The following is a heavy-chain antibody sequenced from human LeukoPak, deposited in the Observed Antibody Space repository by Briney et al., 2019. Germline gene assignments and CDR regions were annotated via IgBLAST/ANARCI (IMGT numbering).Heavy chain of an antibody. V-gene: IGHV3-11*01. CDR3: ARDPGSGYEEHFDY. CDR2: ISSSGSTM. Sequence: GALRLSCAASGFIFSDYYMSWIRQAPGKGLEWVSYISSSGSTMYYTDSVKGRFTISRDNAKDSLYLQMNSLRAEDTAVYYCARDPGSGYEEHFDYWGQGTLVTVSS. D-gene: IGHD5-12*01. CDR1: GFIFSDYY. J-gene: IGHJ4*02.